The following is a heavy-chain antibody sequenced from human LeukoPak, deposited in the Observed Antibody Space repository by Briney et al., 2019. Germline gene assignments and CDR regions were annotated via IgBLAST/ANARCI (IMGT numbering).Heavy chain of an antibody. CDR3: VKSGGSTSSGYAFDI. Sequence: PGRSLRLSCAASGFTFDDYAMHWVRQAPGKGLEWVSGISWNSGSIGYTDSVKGRFTISRDNAKNSLYVQMNSLRAEDTALYYCVKSGGSTSSGYAFDIWGQGTMVTVSS. J-gene: IGHJ3*02. V-gene: IGHV3-9*01. CDR1: GFTFDDYA. D-gene: IGHD2-2*01. CDR2: ISWNSGSI.